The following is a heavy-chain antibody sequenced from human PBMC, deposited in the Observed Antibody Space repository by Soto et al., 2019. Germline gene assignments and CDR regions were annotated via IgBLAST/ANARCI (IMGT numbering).Heavy chain of an antibody. Sequence: QVQLVQSESEVKKPGSSVKVSCKTSGATLSSFAISWVRQAPGQGLGWVGTCIPVVGMAKYGRNFQGRVTITADESANTLFMELTGLIYEDTAMYYCAKGHDNYFFYGMDVWGQGTTVTVSS. D-gene: IGHD1-1*01. CDR3: AKGHDNYFFYGMDV. V-gene: IGHV1-69*04. CDR1: GATLSSFA. J-gene: IGHJ6*02. CDR2: CIPVVGMA.